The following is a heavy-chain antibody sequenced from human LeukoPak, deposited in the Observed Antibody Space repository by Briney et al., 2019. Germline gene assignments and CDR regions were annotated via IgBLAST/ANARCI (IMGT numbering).Heavy chain of an antibody. CDR2: IIPIFGIA. CDR3: ESTYCSGGSCHGRLVDY. D-gene: IGHD2-15*01. Sequence: ASVKVSCKASGGTFSSYAISWVRQAPGQGLEWMGRIIPIFGIANYAQKFQGRVTITADKSTSTAYMGLSSLRSEDTAVHYCESTYCSGGSCHGRLVDYWGQGTLVTVSS. J-gene: IGHJ4*02. V-gene: IGHV1-69*04. CDR1: GGTFSSYA.